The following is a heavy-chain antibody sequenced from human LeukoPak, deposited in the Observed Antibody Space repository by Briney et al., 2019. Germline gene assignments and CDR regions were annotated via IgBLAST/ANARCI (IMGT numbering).Heavy chain of an antibody. CDR2: IWYDGSSK. CDR3: ARVHSSSWAYFDN. CDR1: GFTFSSYD. Sequence: PGGSLRLSCVVSGFTFSSYDMHWVRQAPAKGLEWVAVIWYDGSSKYYADSVKGRFTISRDNSKNTLYLQMDSLRAEDTAVYYCARVHSSSWAYFDNWGQGTLVTVSS. J-gene: IGHJ4*02. D-gene: IGHD6-13*01. V-gene: IGHV3-33*08.